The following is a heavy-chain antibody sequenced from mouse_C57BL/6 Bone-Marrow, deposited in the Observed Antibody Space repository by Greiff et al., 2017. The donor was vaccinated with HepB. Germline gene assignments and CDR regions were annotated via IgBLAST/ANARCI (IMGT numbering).Heavy chain of an antibody. V-gene: IGHV5-17*01. CDR1: GFTFSDYG. CDR3: AIYSNYVPY. D-gene: IGHD2-5*01. J-gene: IGHJ3*01. CDR2: ISSGSSTI. Sequence: EVHLVESGGGLVKPGGSLKLSCAASGFTFSDYGMHWVRQAPEKGLEWVAYISSGSSTIYYADTVKGRFTISRVNAKNTLFLQMTSLRSEDTAMYYCAIYSNYVPYWGQGTLVTVSA.